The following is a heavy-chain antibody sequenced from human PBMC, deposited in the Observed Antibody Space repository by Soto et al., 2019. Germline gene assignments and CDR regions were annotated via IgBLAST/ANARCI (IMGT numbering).Heavy chain of an antibody. CDR1: GYTFTNDG. Sequence: AAGKVSCKASGYTFTNDGISWVPHAPGQGREGMGWISVYNGNTNYAQKLQGRVTMTTDTSTSTAYMEVRRLRSDDTALYYCARDLDCRRYHELGYWGQGTLVTVSS. CDR3: ARDLDCRRYHELGY. V-gene: IGHV1-18*04. J-gene: IGHJ4*02. D-gene: IGHD2-2*01. CDR2: ISVYNGNT.